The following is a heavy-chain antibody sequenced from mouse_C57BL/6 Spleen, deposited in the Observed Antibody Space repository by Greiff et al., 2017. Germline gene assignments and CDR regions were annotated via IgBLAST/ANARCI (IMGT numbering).Heavy chain of an antibody. Sequence: EVQLQQSGPVLVKPGASVKMSCKASGYTFTDYYMNWVKQSHGKSLEWIGVINPYNGGTSYNQKFKGKATLTVDKSSSPAYMELNSLTSEDSAVYYCAREDSSGPYFDYWGQGTTLTVSS. CDR1: GYTFTDYY. D-gene: IGHD3-2*02. J-gene: IGHJ2*01. CDR2: INPYNGGT. CDR3: AREDSSGPYFDY. V-gene: IGHV1-19*01.